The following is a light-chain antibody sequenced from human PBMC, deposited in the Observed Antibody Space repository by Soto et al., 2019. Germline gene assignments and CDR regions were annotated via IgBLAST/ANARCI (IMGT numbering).Light chain of an antibody. CDR3: CSNAVGHTFV. J-gene: IGLJ1*01. V-gene: IGLV2-11*01. CDR2: DVR. CDR1: SSDVGGYNY. Sequence: QSVLTQPPSVSGSPGQSITISCTETSSDVGGYNYLSWYQQHPGKAPKLIIYDVRKRPSGVPDRFSGSKSGNTASLTISGLQPEDEADYYCCSNAVGHTFVFGSGTKVTVL.